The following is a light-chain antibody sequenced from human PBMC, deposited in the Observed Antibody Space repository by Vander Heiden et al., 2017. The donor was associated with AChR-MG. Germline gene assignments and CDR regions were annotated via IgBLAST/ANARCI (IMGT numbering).Light chain of an antibody. Sequence: QSALPQPASVSGSPGQSITISCTGTSSDGGGCNHVSWTHHPPGTAPKLMICDVNERPAEVPNRFSDSKSGNTTSLTISGLQAEDEADYYGSSYTSSNTYVFGTGTKVIVL. V-gene: IGLV2-14*03. CDR2: DVN. J-gene: IGLJ1*01. CDR3: SSYTSSNTYV. CDR1: SSDGGGCNH.